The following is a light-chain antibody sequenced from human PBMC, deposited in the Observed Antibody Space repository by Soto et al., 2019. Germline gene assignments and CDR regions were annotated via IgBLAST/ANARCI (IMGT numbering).Light chain of an antibody. V-gene: IGLV2-14*03. CDR3: SSYTSLTNSYVL. CDR2: DVS. J-gene: IGLJ2*01. CDR1: ISDGGGYNF. Sequence: QSALTQPASVSGSPGQWITISCTGSISDGGGYNFVSWYQQQPGQVPKLLIYDVSNRPSGVSSRFSGSKSGNTASLTISALQADDEADYFCSSYTSLTNSYVLFGAGTKVTVL.